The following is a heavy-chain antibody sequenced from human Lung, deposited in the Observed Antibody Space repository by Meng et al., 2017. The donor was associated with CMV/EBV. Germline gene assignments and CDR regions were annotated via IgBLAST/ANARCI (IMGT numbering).Heavy chain of an antibody. V-gene: IGHV3-9*01. Sequence: SCAASGFTFDDYAMHWVRQAPGKGLEWVSGISWNSGSIGYADSVKGRFTISRDNAKNSLYLQMNSLRAEDTALYYCAKDKDGGMEVWGQGNPVNGAS. CDR1: GFTFDDYA. J-gene: IGHJ6*02. CDR3: AKDKDGGMEV. CDR2: ISWNSGSI.